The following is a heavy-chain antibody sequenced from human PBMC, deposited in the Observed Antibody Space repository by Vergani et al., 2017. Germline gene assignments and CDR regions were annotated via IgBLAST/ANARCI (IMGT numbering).Heavy chain of an antibody. D-gene: IGHD3-10*01. J-gene: IGHJ4*02. CDR3: AFTMVRAVIHGYFDY. V-gene: IGHV1-69*13. Sequence: QVQLVQSGAEVKKPGSSVKVSCKASGGTFSSYAISWVRQAPGQGLEWMGRIISIFGTANYAQKFQGKVTITADGSTSTAYMELSSLRSEDTAVYYCAFTMVRAVIHGYFDYWGQGTLVTVSS. CDR2: IISIFGTA. CDR1: GGTFSSYA.